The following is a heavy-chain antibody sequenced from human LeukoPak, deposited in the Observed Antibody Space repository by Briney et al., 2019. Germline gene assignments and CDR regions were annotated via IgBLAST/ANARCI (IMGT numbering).Heavy chain of an antibody. CDR3: ARDRGFSYATWLDP. J-gene: IGHJ5*02. V-gene: IGHV6-1*01. Sequence: SQTLSLTCAISGDSVSSNSASWNWIRQSPSRGLEWLERAYYRSKWYNDYALSVKSRITINADTSKNQFSLQLNSVTPEDTAVYYCARDRGFSYATWLDPWGQGSLVTVSS. D-gene: IGHD5-18*01. CDR2: AYYRSKWYN. CDR1: GDSVSSNSAS.